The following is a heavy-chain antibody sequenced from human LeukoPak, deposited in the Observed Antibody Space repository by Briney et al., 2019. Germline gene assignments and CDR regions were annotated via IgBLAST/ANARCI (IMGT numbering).Heavy chain of an antibody. Sequence: SVTVSCKASGGTFSSYAISWVRQAPGQGLEWMGGISPIFGTANYAQKFQGRVTITADESPSTAYMELSSLRSEDTAVYYCARALYCSGGSCYYYYGMDVWGQGTTVTVSS. CDR2: ISPIFGTA. J-gene: IGHJ6*02. CDR1: GGTFSSYA. V-gene: IGHV1-69*13. D-gene: IGHD2-15*01. CDR3: ARALYCSGGSCYYYYGMDV.